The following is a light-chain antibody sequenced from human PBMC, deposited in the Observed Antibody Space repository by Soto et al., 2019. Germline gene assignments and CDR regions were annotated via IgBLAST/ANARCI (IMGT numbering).Light chain of an antibody. CDR1: QSVSSNY. CDR2: GAS. V-gene: IGKV3-20*01. Sequence: EIVLTQSPGTLSLSPGERATLSCRASQSVSSNYLAWYQQKRGQAPRLLIYGASSRATGIPTRVSGSGSGADFTLTMSRLEPEDFAVYYCQQYDTSPRTFGQGTKVEI. CDR3: QQYDTSPRT. J-gene: IGKJ1*01.